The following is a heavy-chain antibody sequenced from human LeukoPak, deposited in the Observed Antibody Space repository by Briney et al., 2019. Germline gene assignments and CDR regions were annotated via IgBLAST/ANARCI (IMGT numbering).Heavy chain of an antibody. Sequence: GRSLRLSCAASGFTFSSYGMHWVRQAPGKGLEWVAVISYDGTNKFYADSVKSRFTISRDNSKNTLFLQMNSLRAGDTAVYYCAKELYSTTWFDYWGQGTLVTVSS. CDR1: GFTFSSYG. V-gene: IGHV3-30*18. D-gene: IGHD6-13*01. J-gene: IGHJ5*01. CDR2: ISYDGTNK. CDR3: AKELYSTTWFDY.